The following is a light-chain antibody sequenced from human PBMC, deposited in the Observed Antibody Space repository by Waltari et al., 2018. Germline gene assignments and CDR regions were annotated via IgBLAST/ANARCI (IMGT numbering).Light chain of an antibody. CDR3: QAWDSTVV. Sequence: SYELTQPPSVSVSPGQIATITCSRDKLGNNYVSWFQQKSGQSPLLVIYQDTKRPSGIPERFSGSNSGNTSTLTIRGTQAIDEADYYCQAWDSTVVFGGGTKLTVL. CDR1: KLGNNY. J-gene: IGLJ2*01. CDR2: QDT. V-gene: IGLV3-1*01.